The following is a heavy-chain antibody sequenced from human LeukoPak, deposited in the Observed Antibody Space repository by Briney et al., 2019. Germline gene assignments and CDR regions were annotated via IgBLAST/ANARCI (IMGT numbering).Heavy chain of an antibody. Sequence: GGSLRLSCAASGFTFSNYAMSWVRQAPGKGLEWVSAISGSGGSTYYADSVKGRFTISRDNSKDTLYLQMNSLRAEDTAVYYCAKRGRSSNLKGGCDYWGQGTLVTVSS. CDR1: GFTFSNYA. CDR2: ISGSGGST. V-gene: IGHV3-23*01. J-gene: IGHJ4*02. CDR3: AKRGRSSNLKGGCDY. D-gene: IGHD6-6*01.